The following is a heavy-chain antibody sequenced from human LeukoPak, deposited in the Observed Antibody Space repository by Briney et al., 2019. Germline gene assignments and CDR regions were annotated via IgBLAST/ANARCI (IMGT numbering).Heavy chain of an antibody. CDR2: IYSGGST. J-gene: IGHJ4*02. V-gene: IGHV3-66*01. CDR1: GFTVSSNY. Sequence: GGSLRLSCAASGFTVSSNYMSWVRQAPGKGLEWVSVIYSGGSTYYADPVKGRFTISRDNSKNTLYLQMNSLRAEDTAVYYCARGFGDYGDYFDYWGQGTLVTVSS. CDR3: ARGFGDYGDYFDY. D-gene: IGHD4-17*01.